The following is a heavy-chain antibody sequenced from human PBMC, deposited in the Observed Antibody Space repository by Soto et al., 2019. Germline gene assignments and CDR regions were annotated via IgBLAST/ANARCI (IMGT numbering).Heavy chain of an antibody. D-gene: IGHD3-3*02. CDR3: ARDRQYSHFWSGYQYEGPYRMDV. CDR1: GGSFSGYY. J-gene: IGHJ6*02. CDR2: IDHSGRT. V-gene: IGHV4-34*02. Sequence: QVQLQQWGAGLLKPSETLSLTCAVHGGSFSGYYWTWIRQAPGKGLAWIGEIDHSGRTNYNSSLKSRVSISVDTSKNQLSLILLSVTAADTGVYYCARDRQYSHFWSGYQYEGPYRMDVWGQGTTVTVSS.